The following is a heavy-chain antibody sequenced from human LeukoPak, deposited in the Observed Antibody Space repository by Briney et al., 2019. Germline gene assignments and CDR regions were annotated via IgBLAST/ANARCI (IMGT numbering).Heavy chain of an antibody. D-gene: IGHD3-10*01. J-gene: IGHJ3*02. CDR3: ARVPYYYGSGSWTSGDAFDI. CDR1: GESFSDYY. V-gene: IGHV4-34*01. Sequence: SSETLSLTCAVYGESFSDYYWSWIRQPPGKGLEWIGEINHSGSTNYNQSLKSRVTISVDTSKNQFSLKLSSVTAADTAVYYCARVPYYYGSGSWTSGDAFDIWGQGTMVTVSS. CDR2: INHSGST.